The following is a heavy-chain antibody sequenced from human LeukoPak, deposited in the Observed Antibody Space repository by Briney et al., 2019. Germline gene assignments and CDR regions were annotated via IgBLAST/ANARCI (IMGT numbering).Heavy chain of an antibody. CDR2: INPNSGGT. CDR3: ARVYSNFIRSGDDAFDI. Sequence: ASVKVSCKASGYTFTGYYMHWVRQAPGQGLEWMGWINPNSGGTNYAQKFQGRVTMTRDTSISTAYMELSRLRSDDTAVYYCARVYSNFIRSGDDAFDIWGQGIMVTVSS. CDR1: GYTFTGYY. D-gene: IGHD4-11*01. J-gene: IGHJ3*02. V-gene: IGHV1-2*02.